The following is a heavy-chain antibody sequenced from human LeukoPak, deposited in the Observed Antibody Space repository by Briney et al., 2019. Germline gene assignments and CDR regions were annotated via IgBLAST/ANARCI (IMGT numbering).Heavy chain of an antibody. CDR2: ISYDGGKK. D-gene: IGHD1-26*01. CDR3: ARNQGAGAGDY. J-gene: IGHJ4*02. V-gene: IGHV3-30-3*01. Sequence: GGSLRLSGAASGFTFSRYAMDWVGQAPGHGLEWVAVISYDGGKKYYADSVKGRFTISRANTKTTVYLQRNSTRAEATALYYIARNQGAGAGDYWGQGTLVTVSS. CDR1: GFTFSRYA.